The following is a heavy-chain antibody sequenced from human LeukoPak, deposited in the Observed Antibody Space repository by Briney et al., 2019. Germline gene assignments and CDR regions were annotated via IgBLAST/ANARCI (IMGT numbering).Heavy chain of an antibody. V-gene: IGHV3-30*02. Sequence: GGSLRLSCAASGFIFSSYSMNWVRQAPGKGLEWVAFIRYDGSNKYYADSVKGRFTISRDNSKNTLSLQMNSLRAEDTAVYYCAKDALKTSGIAPWGPRWFPFDYWGQGTLVTVSS. D-gene: IGHD6-13*01. CDR2: IRYDGSNK. CDR1: GFIFSSYS. CDR3: AKDALKTSGIAPWGPRWFPFDY. J-gene: IGHJ4*02.